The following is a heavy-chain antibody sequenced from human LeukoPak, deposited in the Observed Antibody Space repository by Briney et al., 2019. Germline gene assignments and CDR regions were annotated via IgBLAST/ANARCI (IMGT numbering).Heavy chain of an antibody. CDR2: INHSGST. J-gene: IGHJ6*03. CDR1: GGSFSGYY. D-gene: IGHD3-22*01. V-gene: IGHV4-34*01. Sequence: SETLSLTCAVYGGSFSGYYWSWIRQPPGKGLEWIGEINHSGSTNYNPSLKSRVTISVDTSKNQFSLKLSSVTAADTAVYYCARAVKAYYYYHMDVWGKGTTVTVSS. CDR3: ARAVKAYYYYHMDV.